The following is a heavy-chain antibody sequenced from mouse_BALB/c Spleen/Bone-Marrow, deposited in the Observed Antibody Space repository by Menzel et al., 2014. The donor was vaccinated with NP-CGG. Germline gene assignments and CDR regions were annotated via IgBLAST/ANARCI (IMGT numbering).Heavy chain of an antibody. CDR3: AIGSSPYYYGMDY. CDR2: IRYSGST. CDR1: DYSITSDYA. J-gene: IGHJ4*01. Sequence: EVQGVESGPGLVKPSQSLSLTCTVTDYSITSDYAWNWIRQLPGNKLEWMGYIRYSGSTSYNPSLKSRISITRDTSKNQFFLQLNSVATEDTATYYCAIGSSPYYYGMDYWGQGTSVTVSS. V-gene: IGHV3-2*02. D-gene: IGHD1-1*01.